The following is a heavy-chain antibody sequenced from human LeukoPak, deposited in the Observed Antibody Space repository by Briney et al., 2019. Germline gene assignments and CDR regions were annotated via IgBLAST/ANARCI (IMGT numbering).Heavy chain of an antibody. J-gene: IGHJ4*02. CDR3: AQSRITMIVEEYYFDY. CDR1: GGTFSSYA. CDR2: IIPIFGTA. V-gene: IGHV1-69*05. D-gene: IGHD3-22*01. Sequence: ASVKVSCKASGGTFSSYAISWERQAPGQGLEWMGGIIPIFGTANYAQKFQGRVTITTDESTSTAYMELSSLRSEDTAVYYCAQSRITMIVEEYYFDYWGQGTLVTVSS.